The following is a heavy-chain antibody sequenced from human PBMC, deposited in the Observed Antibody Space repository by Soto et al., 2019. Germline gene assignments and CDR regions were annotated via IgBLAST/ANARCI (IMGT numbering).Heavy chain of an antibody. CDR2: ISSSSSTI. D-gene: IGHD3-3*01. J-gene: IGHJ6*02. CDR1: GFTFSSYS. V-gene: IGHV3-48*02. Sequence: EVQLVESGGGLVQPGGSLRLSCAASGFTFSSYSMNWVRQAPGKGLEWVSYISSSSSTIYYADSVKGRFTISRDNAKNSLYLQMNSLRDENTAVYYCARVAFRFLEWLRGPSNEARDVWGQGTTVTVSS. CDR3: ARVAFRFLEWLRGPSNEARDV.